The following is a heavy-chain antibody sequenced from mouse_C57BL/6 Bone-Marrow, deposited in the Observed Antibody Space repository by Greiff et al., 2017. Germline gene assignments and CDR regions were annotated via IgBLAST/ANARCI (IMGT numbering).Heavy chain of an antibody. CDR3: AREDGNYRDWYFDV. Sequence: EVKLVESGGGLVKPGGSLKLSCAASGFTFSSYAMSWVRQTPEKRLEWVATISDGGSYTYYPDNVKGRFTISRDNAKNNLYLQMSHLKSEDTAMYYCAREDGNYRDWYFDVWGTGTTVTVSS. J-gene: IGHJ1*03. CDR1: GFTFSSYA. CDR2: ISDGGSYT. V-gene: IGHV5-4*01. D-gene: IGHD2-1*01.